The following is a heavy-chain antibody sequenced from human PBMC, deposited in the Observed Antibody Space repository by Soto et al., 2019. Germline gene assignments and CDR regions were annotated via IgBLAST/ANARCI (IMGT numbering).Heavy chain of an antibody. J-gene: IGHJ1*01. CDR2: ISSSSTYI. CDR3: ANSSRLVGEYLQH. V-gene: IGHV3-21*01. D-gene: IGHD6-19*01. Sequence: PGGALRLSCAASGFTFSSYSMNWVRQAPGKGLEWVSSISSSSTYIYYADSVKGRFTISRDNAKNSLYLQMNSLRAEDTGVYYCANSSRLVGEYLQHWGQGTLVTVSS. CDR1: GFTFSSYS.